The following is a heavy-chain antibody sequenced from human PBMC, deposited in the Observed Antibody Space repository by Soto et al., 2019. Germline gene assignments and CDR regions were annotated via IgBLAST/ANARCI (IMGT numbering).Heavy chain of an antibody. CDR1: GFAFGSSW. Sequence: EVQLVESGGGLVQPGGSLRLSCAASGFAFGSSWMTWVRQAPGKRLEWVANIKGDGSAKSYLDSVRGRFTVSRDNAENSLFLQMNMLKAEDTALYYCARDVSPGSGGYYLDAFDIWGQGTMVTVSS. D-gene: IGHD6-25*01. J-gene: IGHJ3*02. V-gene: IGHV3-7*05. CDR2: IKGDGSAK. CDR3: ARDVSPGSGGYYLDAFDI.